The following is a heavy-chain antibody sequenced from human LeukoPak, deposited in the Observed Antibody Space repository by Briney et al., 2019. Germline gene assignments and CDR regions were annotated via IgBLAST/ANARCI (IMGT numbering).Heavy chain of an antibody. V-gene: IGHV1-8*01. CDR2: MNPNSGNT. D-gene: IGHD4-17*01. Sequence: GASVKVSCKASGYTFTSYDINWVRQATGQGLEWMGWMNPNSGNTGYAQKFQGRVTMTRNTSISTAYMELSSLRSEDTAVYYCARGLGVTTFYYYYYMDVWGKGTTVTISS. J-gene: IGHJ6*03. CDR3: ARGLGVTTFYYYYYMDV. CDR1: GYTFTSYD.